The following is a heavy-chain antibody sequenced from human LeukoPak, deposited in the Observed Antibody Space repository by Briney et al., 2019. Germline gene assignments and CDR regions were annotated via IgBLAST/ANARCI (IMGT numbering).Heavy chain of an antibody. Sequence: GGSLRLSCAASGLTFSGSAMHWVRQASGKGLEWVGRIRSKANSYATAYAASVKGRFTISRDDSKNTAYLQMNSLKTEDTAVYYCTRWTTTWNDYYYGMDVWGQGTTVTVSS. CDR1: GLTFSGSA. CDR2: IRSKANSYAT. V-gene: IGHV3-73*01. D-gene: IGHD4-11*01. CDR3: TRWTTTWNDYYYGMDV. J-gene: IGHJ6*02.